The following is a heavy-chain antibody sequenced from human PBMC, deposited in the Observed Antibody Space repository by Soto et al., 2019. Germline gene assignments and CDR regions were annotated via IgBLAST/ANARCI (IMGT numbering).Heavy chain of an antibody. J-gene: IGHJ4*02. CDR3: TTENRYYDSSGYYSTFDY. D-gene: IGHD3-22*01. V-gene: IGHV3-15*01. CDR1: GFTFSNAW. CDR2: IKSKTDGGTT. Sequence: GGSLRLSCAASGFTFSNAWMSWVRQAPGKGLEWVGRIKSKTDGGTTDYAAPVKGRFTISRDDSKNTLYLQMNSLKTEDTAVYYCTTENRYYDSSGYYSTFDYWGQGTLVTVSS.